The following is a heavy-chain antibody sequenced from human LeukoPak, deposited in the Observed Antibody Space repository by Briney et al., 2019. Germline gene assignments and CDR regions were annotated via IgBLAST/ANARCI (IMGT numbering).Heavy chain of an antibody. V-gene: IGHV3-53*01. CDR1: GLTVSSNY. J-gene: IGHJ4*02. Sequence: GGSLRLSCAASGLTVSSNYVTWVRQVPGKGLEWVSVIYSDGSTYYADSVKGRFTISRDNSKNTLYLQMNSLRAEDTAVYYCAKLEAAAGSFPDYWGQGTLVTVSS. CDR3: AKLEAAAGSFPDY. CDR2: IYSDGST. D-gene: IGHD6-13*01.